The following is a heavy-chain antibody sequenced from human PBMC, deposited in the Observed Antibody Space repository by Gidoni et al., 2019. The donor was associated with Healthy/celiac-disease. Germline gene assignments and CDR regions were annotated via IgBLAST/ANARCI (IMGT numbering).Heavy chain of an antibody. CDR2: INSDGSST. CDR3: ARDQDYYDSSGYYYVLKTPRDYYGMDV. CDR1: GFTFSSYW. V-gene: IGHV3-74*01. D-gene: IGHD3-22*01. J-gene: IGHJ6*02. Sequence: EVQLVESGGGLVQPGGSLRLSCAASGFTFSSYWMPWVRHAPVTGLVWVSRINSDGSSTSYADSGKGRFTISRDNAKNTLYLQMNSLRAEDTAVYYCARDQDYYDSSGYYYVLKTPRDYYGMDVWGQGTTVTVSS.